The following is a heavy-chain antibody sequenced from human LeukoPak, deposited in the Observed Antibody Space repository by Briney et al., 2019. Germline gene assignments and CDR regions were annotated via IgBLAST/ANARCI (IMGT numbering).Heavy chain of an antibody. Sequence: GGSLRLSCAASGFAFSFYAMSWLRQPPGKGLEWVSTINANSGTTSYAASVKGRFTISRDNAKNSLYLQMNSLRAEDTALYYCARGGWFGELLFDYWGQGTLVTVSS. D-gene: IGHD3-10*01. V-gene: IGHV3-20*04. CDR3: ARGGWFGELLFDY. CDR2: INANSGTT. J-gene: IGHJ4*02. CDR1: GFAFSFYA.